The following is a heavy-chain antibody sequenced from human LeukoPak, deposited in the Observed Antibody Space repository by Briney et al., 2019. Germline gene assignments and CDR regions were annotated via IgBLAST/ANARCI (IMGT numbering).Heavy chain of an antibody. CDR1: GYTFTSYG. Sequence: GASVKVSCKASGYTFTSYGISWVRQAPGQGLEWMGWISAYNGNTNYAQKLQGRVTMTTDTSTSTAYMELRSLRSDDTAVYYCARLPTGVVAAPRDYGMDVWGQGTTVTVSS. CDR2: ISAYNGNT. J-gene: IGHJ6*02. D-gene: IGHD2-15*01. CDR3: ARLPTGVVAAPRDYGMDV. V-gene: IGHV1-18*01.